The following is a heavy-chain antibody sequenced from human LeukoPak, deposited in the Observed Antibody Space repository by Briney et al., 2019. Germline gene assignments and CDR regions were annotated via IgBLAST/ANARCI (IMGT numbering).Heavy chain of an antibody. V-gene: IGHV3-7*01. CDR3: VRDGGVSGYDLLDY. D-gene: IGHD5-12*01. J-gene: IGHJ4*02. Sequence: QPGRSLRLSCAASGFTFSNYAMHWVRQAPGKGLEWVAHINQDGSKEHYMDSVKARFTISRDNAKNSLSLQMNSLRAEDTAVYYCVRDGGVSGYDLLDYWGQGTLVTVSS. CDR2: INQDGSKE. CDR1: GFTFSNYA.